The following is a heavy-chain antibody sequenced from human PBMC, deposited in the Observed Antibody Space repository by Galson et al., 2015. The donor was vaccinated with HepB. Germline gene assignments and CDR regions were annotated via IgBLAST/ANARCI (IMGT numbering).Heavy chain of an antibody. Sequence: SVKVSCKASGYTFTSHTLDWLRQAPGQGPEWVGRINTYNGQTDFALKFQGRVTMTIKTSTSTAYMELRTLRSDDTAVYYCARRGFDEEGFDYWGQGTLVTVSS. CDR2: INTYNGQT. V-gene: IGHV1-18*01. CDR1: GYTFTSHT. J-gene: IGHJ4*02. CDR3: ARRGFDEEGFDY.